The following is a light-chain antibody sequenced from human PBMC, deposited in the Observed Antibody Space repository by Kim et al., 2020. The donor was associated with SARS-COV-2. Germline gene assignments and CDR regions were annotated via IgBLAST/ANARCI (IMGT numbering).Light chain of an antibody. V-gene: IGKV1-33*01. CDR2: DAV. CDR3: QQYDSDHS. Sequence: SEAIGDRVPITGRASQDIRDKLSWFQHKPGQAPTVLIYDAVTLQTGVPSRFSGSGSGTDFTFTISRLQPEDFATYYCQQYDSDHSFGQGTKLEI. CDR1: QDIRDK. J-gene: IGKJ2*03.